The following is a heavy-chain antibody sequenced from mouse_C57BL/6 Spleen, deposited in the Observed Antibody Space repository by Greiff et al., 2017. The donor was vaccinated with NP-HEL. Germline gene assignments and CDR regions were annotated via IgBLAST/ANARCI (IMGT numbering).Heavy chain of an antibody. CDR2: INPNNGGT. J-gene: IGHJ4*01. CDR1: GYTFTDYY. CDR3: ARALTYAMDY. Sequence: VQLKQSGPELVKPGASVKISCKASGYTFTDYYMNWVKQSHGKSLEWIGDINPNNGGTSYNQKFKGKATLTVDKSSSTAYMELRSLTSEDSAVYYCARALTYAMDYWGQGTSVTVSS. V-gene: IGHV1-26*01.